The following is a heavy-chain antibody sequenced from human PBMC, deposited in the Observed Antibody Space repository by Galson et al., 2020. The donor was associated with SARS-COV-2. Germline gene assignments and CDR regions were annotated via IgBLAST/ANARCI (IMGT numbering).Heavy chain of an antibody. CDR1: GYTFTGYY. J-gene: IGHJ4*02. Sequence: GESLKISCKASGYTFTGYYMHWVRQAPGQGLEWMGWINPNSGGTNYAQKFQGRVTMTRDTSISTAYMELSRLRSDDTAVYYCARGFTMVRDLGYWGQGTLVTVSS. CDR3: ARGFTMVRDLGY. D-gene: IGHD3-10*01. V-gene: IGHV1-2*02. CDR2: INPNSGGT.